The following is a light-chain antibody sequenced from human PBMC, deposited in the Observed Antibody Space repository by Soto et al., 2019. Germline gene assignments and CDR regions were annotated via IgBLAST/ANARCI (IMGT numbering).Light chain of an antibody. CDR1: QSVSSK. CDR3: QQFNNWPRT. V-gene: IGKV3-15*01. J-gene: IGKJ1*01. CDR2: DAS. Sequence: EVAMTQPPATLSVSPGERATLSCRASQSVSSKLAWYQQKPGQAPRLLIYDASTRATGIPARFSGSGSGTEFTLTISSLQSEDFAVYYCQQFNNWPRTFGQGTKVDIK.